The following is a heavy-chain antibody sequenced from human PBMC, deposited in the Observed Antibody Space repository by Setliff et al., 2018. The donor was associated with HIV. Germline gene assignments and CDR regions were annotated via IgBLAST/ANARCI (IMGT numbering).Heavy chain of an antibody. Sequence: SETLSLTCTVSGGSITNGGYYWSWIRQPAGKGLEWIGHIYTSGSTNFNPSLKGRVTISMDMSKNQFSLKLTSLTAADTAVYYCARGSGTFYDVLTFGPWGQGTLVTVSS. D-gene: IGHD3-9*01. V-gene: IGHV4-61*09. CDR1: GGSITNGGYY. CDR3: ARGSGTFYDVLTFGP. CDR2: IYTSGST. J-gene: IGHJ4*02.